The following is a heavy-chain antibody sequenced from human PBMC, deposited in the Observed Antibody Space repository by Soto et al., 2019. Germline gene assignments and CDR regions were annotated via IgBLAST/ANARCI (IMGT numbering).Heavy chain of an antibody. V-gene: IGHV4-30-4*01. J-gene: IGHJ4*02. CDR2: IYYSGGT. D-gene: IGHD2-15*01. CDR3: AREDIVVVVAATPSGYFDY. CDR1: GGSISSGDYY. Sequence: SETLSLTCTVSGGSISSGDYYWSWIRQPPGKGLEWIGYIYYSGGTYYNPSLKSRVTISVDTSKNQFSLKLSSVTAADTAVYYCAREDIVVVVAATPSGYFDYWGQGXLVTVSS.